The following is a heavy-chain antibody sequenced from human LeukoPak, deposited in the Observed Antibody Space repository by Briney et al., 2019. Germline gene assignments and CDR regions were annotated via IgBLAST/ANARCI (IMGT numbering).Heavy chain of an antibody. V-gene: IGHV4-39*02. CDR3: TREYSSSSDY. CDR2: IYYSGNT. D-gene: IGHD6-6*01. J-gene: IGHJ4*02. CDR1: GGSISSSSHH. Sequence: SETLSLTCTVSGGSISSSSHHWSWVRQPPGKGLEWIGSIYYSGNTYYNLSLKSRVTISVDTSKNQFSLKLTSVTAADTAVYYCTREYSSSSDYWGQGTLVTVSS.